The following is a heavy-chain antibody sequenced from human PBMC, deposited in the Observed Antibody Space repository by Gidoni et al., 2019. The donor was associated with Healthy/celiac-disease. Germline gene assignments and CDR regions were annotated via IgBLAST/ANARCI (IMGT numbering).Heavy chain of an antibody. CDR3: ARRYYYDSSGYYRGDAFDI. CDR1: GGSISSSSYY. D-gene: IGHD3-22*01. J-gene: IGHJ3*02. CDR2: IYYSGST. Sequence: QLQLQESGPGLVKPSETLSLTCTVSGGSISSSSYYWGWIRQPPGKGLEWIGSIYYSGSTYYNPSLKSRVTISVDTSKNQFSLKLSSVTAADTAVYYCARRYYYDSSGYYRGDAFDIWGQGTMVTVSS. V-gene: IGHV4-39*01.